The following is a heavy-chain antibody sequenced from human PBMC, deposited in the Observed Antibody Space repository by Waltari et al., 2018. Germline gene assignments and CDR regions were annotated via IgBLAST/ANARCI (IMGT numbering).Heavy chain of an antibody. CDR2: IKSKTDGGTT. Sequence: EVQLVESGGGLVKPGGSIRLSCAASGFTFSNAWMSWFRPAPGKGLEWVGRIKSKTDGGTTDYAAPVKGRFTISRDDSKNTLYLQMNSLKTEDTAVYYCTTGALLWFRESTWGQGTLVTVSS. CDR3: TTGALLWFREST. V-gene: IGHV3-15*01. J-gene: IGHJ4*02. D-gene: IGHD3-10*01. CDR1: GFTFSNAW.